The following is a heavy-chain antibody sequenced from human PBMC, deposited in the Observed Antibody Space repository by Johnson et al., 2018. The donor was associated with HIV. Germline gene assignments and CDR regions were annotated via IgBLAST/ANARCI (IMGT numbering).Heavy chain of an antibody. Sequence: VQLVESGGGLIQPGGSLRLSCAASGFTVSSIYMNWVRQAPGKGLEWVSVIYRGGNTYYADSVKGRFTISRDNSKNTLYLQMNSLRAEDTAVYYCARGRDSGVAFDIGGQGTMVTVSS. V-gene: IGHV3-53*01. CDR1: GFTVSSIY. J-gene: IGHJ3*02. CDR2: IYRGGNT. CDR3: ARGRDSGVAFDI. D-gene: IGHD3-10*01.